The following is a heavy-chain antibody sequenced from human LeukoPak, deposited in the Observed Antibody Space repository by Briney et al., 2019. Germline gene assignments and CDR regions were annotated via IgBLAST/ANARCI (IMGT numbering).Heavy chain of an antibody. CDR2: ISSSSSYI. CDR1: GFTFSSYS. Sequence: GGSLRLSCAASGFTFSSYSMNWVRRAPGKGLEWVSSISSSSSYIYYADSVKGRFTISRDNAKNSLYLQMNSLRAEDTAVYYCASISSGWYWDYWGQGTLVTVSS. J-gene: IGHJ4*02. CDR3: ASISSGWYWDY. D-gene: IGHD6-19*01. V-gene: IGHV3-21*01.